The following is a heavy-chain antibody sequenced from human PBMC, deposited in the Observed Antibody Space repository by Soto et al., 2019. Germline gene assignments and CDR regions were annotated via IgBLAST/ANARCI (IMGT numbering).Heavy chain of an antibody. CDR2: LDAETGER. D-gene: IGHD3-3*01. CDR3: VIDKDYDLWSARLYVMDV. J-gene: IGHJ6*02. Sequence: QVQLVQSGAEVRKPGASVKVSCKVSGYPLSELSMQWVRQAPGKGLEWMGGLDAETGERFYAQNFRGRVTMTEDRGTNTAYMELSSLRSDDTAIYYCVIDKDYDLWSARLYVMDVWGQGTSVAVSS. V-gene: IGHV1-24*01. CDR1: GYPLSELS.